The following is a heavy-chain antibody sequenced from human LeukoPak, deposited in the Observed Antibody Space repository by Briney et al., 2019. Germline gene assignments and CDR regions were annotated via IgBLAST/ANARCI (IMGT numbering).Heavy chain of an antibody. V-gene: IGHV3-9*01. J-gene: IGHJ4*02. CDR1: GFTFDDYA. CDR2: ISWNSGSI. CDR3: AKGVKAAAGGPTDY. Sequence: GRSLRLSCAASGFTFDDYAMHWVRQAPGKGLEWVSGISWNSGSIGYADSVKGRFTISRDNAKNSLYLQMNSLRAEDTALYYCAKGVKAAAGGPTDYWGQGTLVTVSS. D-gene: IGHD6-13*01.